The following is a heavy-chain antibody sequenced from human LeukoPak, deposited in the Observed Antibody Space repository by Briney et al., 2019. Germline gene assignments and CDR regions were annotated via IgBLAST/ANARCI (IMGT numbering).Heavy chain of an antibody. CDR2: ISYSGST. J-gene: IGHJ6*03. CDR3: ASPAVAGSGYYYYYMGV. CDR1: GGSISSSSYY. Sequence: PSETLSLTCTVSGGSISSSSYYWGWIRQPPGKGLEWIGSISYSGSTYYNPSLKSRVTISVDTSKNQFSLQLSSVTAADTAVYYCASPAVAGSGYYYYYMGVWGKGTTVTVSS. V-gene: IGHV4-39*01. D-gene: IGHD6-19*01.